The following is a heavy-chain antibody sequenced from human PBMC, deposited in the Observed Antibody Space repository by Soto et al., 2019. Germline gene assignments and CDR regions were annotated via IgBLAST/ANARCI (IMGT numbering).Heavy chain of an antibody. Sequence: GGSLRLSCAASGFIFSSYAMKWVRQAPGKGLEWVSLIGESGTSYADSVKGRFTMSRDNAKNTVYLQMNSLRVDDTAVYYCGSVFEHWGQGIMVTVSS. CDR2: IGESGT. CDR1: GFIFSSYA. V-gene: IGHV3-74*01. J-gene: IGHJ4*02. CDR3: GSVFEH. D-gene: IGHD3-10*01.